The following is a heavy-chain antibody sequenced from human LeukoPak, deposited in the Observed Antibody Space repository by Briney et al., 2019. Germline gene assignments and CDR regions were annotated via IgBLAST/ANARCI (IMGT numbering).Heavy chain of an antibody. CDR2: INPNSGGT. Sequence: GASVTVTCKASGYTFTGYYMHWVRQAPGQGLEWMGLINPNSGGTNYAQKFQGRVTMTRDASISTAYMELSRLRSDDTAVYYCASLPQSIAARPYFDYWGQGTLVTVSS. V-gene: IGHV1-2*02. CDR1: GYTFTGYY. J-gene: IGHJ4*02. D-gene: IGHD6-6*01. CDR3: ASLPQSIAARPYFDY.